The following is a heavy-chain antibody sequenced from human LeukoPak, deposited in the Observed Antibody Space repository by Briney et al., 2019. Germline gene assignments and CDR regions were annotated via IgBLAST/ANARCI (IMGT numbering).Heavy chain of an antibody. CDR3: ARDSTIFGVPDAFDI. V-gene: IGHV4-4*07. J-gene: IGHJ3*02. CDR1: GGSISSYY. D-gene: IGHD3-3*01. Sequence: RPSETLSLTCTVSGGSISSYYWSWIRQPAGKGLEWIGRIYTSGSTNYNPSLKSRVTISVDTSKNQFSLKLSSVTAADTAVYYCARDSTIFGVPDAFDIWGQGTMVTVSS. CDR2: IYTSGST.